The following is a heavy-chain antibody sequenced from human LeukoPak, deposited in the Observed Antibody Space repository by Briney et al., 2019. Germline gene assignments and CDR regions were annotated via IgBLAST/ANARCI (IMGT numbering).Heavy chain of an antibody. CDR3: AGSPHILTGENFDY. V-gene: IGHV1-2*02. CDR1: GYTFTGYY. D-gene: IGHD3-9*01. Sequence: ASVKVSCKASGYTFTGYYMHWVRQAPGQGLEWMGWINPNHGDTNYAQKFQDRVSMTRDTSISTAYMHLSRLRPADTAVYYCAGSPHILTGENFDYWGQGTLLTVSS. J-gene: IGHJ4*02. CDR2: INPNHGDT.